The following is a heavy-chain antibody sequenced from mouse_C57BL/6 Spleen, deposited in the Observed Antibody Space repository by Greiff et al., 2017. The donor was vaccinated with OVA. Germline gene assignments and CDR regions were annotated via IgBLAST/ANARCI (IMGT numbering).Heavy chain of an antibody. CDR1: GFTFSSYG. V-gene: IGHV5-6*01. D-gene: IGHD2-4*01. CDR3: ARGGLRPYFDV. J-gene: IGHJ1*03. Sequence: EVQVVESGGDLVKPGGSLKLSCAASGFTFSSYGMSWVRQTPDKRLEWVATISSGGSYTYYPDSVKGRFTISRDNAKNNLYLQMSSLKSEDTAMYYCARGGLRPYFDVWGTGTTVTVSS. CDR2: ISSGGSYT.